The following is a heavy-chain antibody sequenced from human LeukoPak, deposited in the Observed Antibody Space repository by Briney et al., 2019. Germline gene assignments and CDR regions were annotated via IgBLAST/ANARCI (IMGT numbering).Heavy chain of an antibody. CDR1: GGSISRGGYS. CDR2: IYHSGST. V-gene: IGHV4-30-2*01. Sequence: SQTLSLTCAVSGGSISRGGYSWSWIRQPLGKGLEWIGYIYHSGSTYYNPSLKSRVTISVDRSKNQFSLKLSSVTAADTAVYYCASSYYYDSSGPGLIPTFDPWGQGTLVTVSS. J-gene: IGHJ5*02. CDR3: ASSYYYDSSGPGLIPTFDP. D-gene: IGHD3-22*01.